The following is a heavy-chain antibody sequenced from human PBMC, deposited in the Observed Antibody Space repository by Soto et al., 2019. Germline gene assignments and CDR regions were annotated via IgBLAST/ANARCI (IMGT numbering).Heavy chain of an antibody. J-gene: IGHJ5*02. CDR1: GLSITDSEMG. CDR3: ARRHLAVAVSTWFDP. CDR2: IDSSGEK. V-gene: IGHV2-26*01. D-gene: IGHD2-2*01. Sequence: QVTLKESGPVLVKPTETLTLRCTVSGLSITDSEMGVSWIRQPPGQPLEWLAHIDSSGEKSYRTFLKSRLATSKDTSKSQIVLTMTNMDPADTATYYCARRHLAVAVSTWFDPWGQGIPVTVSS.